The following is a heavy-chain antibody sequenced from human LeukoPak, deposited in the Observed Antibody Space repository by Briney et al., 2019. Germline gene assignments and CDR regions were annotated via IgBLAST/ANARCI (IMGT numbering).Heavy chain of an antibody. V-gene: IGHV4-59*08. CDR2: IYYSGSA. CDR1: GGSISSYY. Sequence: PSETLSLTCTVSGGSISSYYWSWIRQPPGKGLDWIGYIYYSGSANYNPSLKSRVTISVDTSKNQFSLKLSSVTAADTAVYYCARLGRITLELDYWGQGTLVTVSS. CDR3: ARLGRITLELDY. D-gene: IGHD3-10*01. J-gene: IGHJ4*02.